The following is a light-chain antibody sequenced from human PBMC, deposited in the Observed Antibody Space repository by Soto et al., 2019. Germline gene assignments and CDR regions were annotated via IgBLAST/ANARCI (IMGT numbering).Light chain of an antibody. Sequence: EIVLTQSPGTLSVSPGERATLSCRASQTVSSSFLSWYQQKPGQAPRLVISGTSNRATGIPDRFSGSGSGRDFTLTISGLDPEDFAVYYCHQYGGSPPFTFGPGTRGDVK. CDR1: QTVSSSF. J-gene: IGKJ3*01. V-gene: IGKV3-20*01. CDR3: HQYGGSPPFT. CDR2: GTS.